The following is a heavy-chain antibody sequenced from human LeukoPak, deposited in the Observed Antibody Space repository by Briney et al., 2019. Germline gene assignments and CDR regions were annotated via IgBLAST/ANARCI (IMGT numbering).Heavy chain of an antibody. Sequence: GGSLRLSCAASGFTFDDYGMSWVRQAPGKGLEWVSGINWNGGSTGYAGSVKGRFTISRDNAKNSLYLQMNSLRAEDTALYHCARYYPGYSSSLAFFDYWGQGTLVTVSS. J-gene: IGHJ4*02. CDR3: ARYYPGYSSSLAFFDY. CDR2: INWNGGST. D-gene: IGHD6-13*01. V-gene: IGHV3-20*01. CDR1: GFTFDDYG.